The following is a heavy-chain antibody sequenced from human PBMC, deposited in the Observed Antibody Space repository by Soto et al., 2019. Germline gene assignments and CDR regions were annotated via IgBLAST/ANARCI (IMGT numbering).Heavy chain of an antibody. V-gene: IGHV3-74*01. CDR1: GFTFSYYW. CDR3: ARGDRGAFDL. Sequence: EVQLVESGGGLVRPGGSLRLSCAASGFTFSYYWMHWVRQAPGKGLVWVSRIHSDGSSTTYADFVKGRFIISRDNARTTVDLQMNSVRVEDPAVYYCARGDRGAFDLWGQGTVVTVSS. CDR2: IHSDGSST. J-gene: IGHJ3*01. D-gene: IGHD1-26*01.